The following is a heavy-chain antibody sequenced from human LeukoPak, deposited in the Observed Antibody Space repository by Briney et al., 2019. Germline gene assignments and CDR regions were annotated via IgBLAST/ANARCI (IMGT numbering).Heavy chain of an antibody. V-gene: IGHV3-23*01. CDR3: MKDDYCSIPGCVIDALVV. J-gene: IGHJ3*01. CDR1: GFPFGDFA. CDR2: ITRSGQNT. D-gene: IGHD4-11*01. Sequence: GGSLRLSCAASGFPFGDFAMTWVRQVPGGGLQWVSTITRSGQNTYYADSVKGRFTISRDDYKGMLYLQMNNLRAEDTAMYYCMKDDYCSIPGCVIDALVVWGQGTVVTVSS.